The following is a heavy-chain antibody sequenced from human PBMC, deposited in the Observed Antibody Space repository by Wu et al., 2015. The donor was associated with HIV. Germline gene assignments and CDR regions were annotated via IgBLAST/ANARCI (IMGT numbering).Heavy chain of an antibody. V-gene: IGHV1-8*02. J-gene: IGHJ5*02. Sequence: QVHLVQSGAEVKKPGASANVSCKSSGFIFTSYYMYWVRQAPGQGLEWMGWMNPKSGNTGYAQKFQGRVTMTRNTSINTAYMELSSLRSEDTAVYYCARGQGGYFDTRGYYYAGVSWFDPWGQGTLVTVSS. CDR1: GFIFTSYY. CDR2: MNPKSGNT. D-gene: IGHD3-22*01. CDR3: ARGQGGYFDTRGYYYAGVSWFDP.